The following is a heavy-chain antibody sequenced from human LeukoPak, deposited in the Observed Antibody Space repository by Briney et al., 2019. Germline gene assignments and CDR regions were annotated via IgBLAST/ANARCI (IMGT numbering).Heavy chain of an antibody. Sequence: PSETLSLTCTVSGGSISSSSYYWGWIRQPPGKGLEWIGSIYYSGSTYYNPSLKSRVTISVDTSKNQFSLELSSVTAADAAVYYCARQGLLWFPFDYWGQGTLVTVSS. V-gene: IGHV4-39*01. J-gene: IGHJ4*02. CDR1: GGSISSSSYY. CDR2: IYYSGST. CDR3: ARQGLLWFPFDY. D-gene: IGHD3-10*01.